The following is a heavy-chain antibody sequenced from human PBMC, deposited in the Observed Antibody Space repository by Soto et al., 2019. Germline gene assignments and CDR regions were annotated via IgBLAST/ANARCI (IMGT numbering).Heavy chain of an antibody. CDR3: AKAVRGGGDN. CDR1: GFPFSDYA. CDR2: ISFDGSNT. J-gene: IGHJ4*02. D-gene: IGHD3-10*01. Sequence: QVQLVESGGGVVQPGRSLRLSCAASGFPFSDYAMHWVRQVPGKGLEWVAVISFDGSNTYYADSVKGRFTVSRDNSKHTHSLQMRSLGREDTALYYCAKAVRGGGDNGGQGALVTVSS. V-gene: IGHV3-30*18.